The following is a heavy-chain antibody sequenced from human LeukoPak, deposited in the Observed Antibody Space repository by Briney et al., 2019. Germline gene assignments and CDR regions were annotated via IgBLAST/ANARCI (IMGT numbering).Heavy chain of an antibody. CDR3: ARDRTLFSYTSSCDC. D-gene: IGHD6-13*01. V-gene: IGHV3-30*03. Sequence: PGTSLRLSCVASGFTFSSYGFHWVRQAPGKGLEWLAVILHDGSREYYADSVRGRFTISRDHTKNTLFLEMNSLRTEDTAVYYCARDRTLFSYTSSCDCWGQGTLVTVSS. J-gene: IGHJ4*02. CDR2: ILHDGSRE. CDR1: GFTFSSYG.